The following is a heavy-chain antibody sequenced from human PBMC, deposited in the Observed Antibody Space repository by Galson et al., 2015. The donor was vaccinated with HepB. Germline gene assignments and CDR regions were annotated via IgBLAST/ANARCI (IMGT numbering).Heavy chain of an antibody. J-gene: IGHJ4*02. CDR1: GFTFSSYW. V-gene: IGHV3-74*01. CDR2: ITSDGSST. CDR3: AREEVGATTTFRRYFDY. D-gene: IGHD1-26*01. Sequence: SLRLSWAASGFTFSSYWMHWVRQAPGKGLVWVSRITSDGSSTSYADSVKGRFTISRDNAKSTLYLQMNGLRAEDTAVYYCAREEVGATTTFRRYFDYWGQGTLVTVSS.